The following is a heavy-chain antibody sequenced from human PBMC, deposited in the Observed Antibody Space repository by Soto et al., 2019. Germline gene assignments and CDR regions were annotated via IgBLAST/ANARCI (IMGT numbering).Heavy chain of an antibody. CDR3: AKHSRETTTCCGED. CDR2: VSNSGSST. J-gene: IGHJ4*02. D-gene: IGHD2-2*01. Sequence: GGSLRLSCAASGFSVSAYYMSWVRQAPGRGLEWVSGVSNSGSSTYYADSVKGRFTISRDNSKNTLYLQMNSLRAEDTAVYYCAKHSRETTTCCGEDWGQGTRVTVSS. CDR1: GFSVSAYY. V-gene: IGHV3-23*01.